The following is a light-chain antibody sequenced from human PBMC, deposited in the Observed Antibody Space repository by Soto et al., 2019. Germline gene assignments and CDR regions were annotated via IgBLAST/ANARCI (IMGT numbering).Light chain of an antibody. Sequence: QSVLTQPASVNGSPGQSITISCNGTSSDVGGYKFVSWYQQHPGKAPKFIIYDVSIRPSGVSNRFSGSKSGNTASLTISGLQAEDEADYYCSSYTSGSHYVFGTGTKVTVL. CDR1: SSDVGGYKF. J-gene: IGLJ1*01. CDR3: SSYTSGSHYV. V-gene: IGLV2-14*01. CDR2: DVS.